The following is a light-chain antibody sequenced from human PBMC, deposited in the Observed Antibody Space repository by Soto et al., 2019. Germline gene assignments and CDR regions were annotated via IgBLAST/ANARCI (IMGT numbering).Light chain of an antibody. Sequence: DIQMTQSPPTLSASLGDRVTITCRASQSVDNWLAWYQQKPGKAPELLIYDAFSLKSGVPSRFSGSRSGTEFALTISSLQPDDSATYYCQQYDSPPPTFGQGTKVDIK. J-gene: IGKJ1*01. V-gene: IGKV1-5*01. CDR3: QQYDSPPPT. CDR2: DAF. CDR1: QSVDNW.